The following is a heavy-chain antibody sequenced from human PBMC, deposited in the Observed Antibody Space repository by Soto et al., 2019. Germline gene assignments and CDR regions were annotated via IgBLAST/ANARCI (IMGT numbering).Heavy chain of an antibody. CDR1: GFTFSSYW. J-gene: IGHJ3*02. V-gene: IGHV3-7*03. Sequence: EVQLVESGGGLVQPGGSLRLSCAASGFTFSSYWMSWVRQAPGKGLEWLANIKQVGSEKYYVDSVKGRFTISRENAKNSLYVQMNSRRAEDTAVYYCARVPQYQLRPFDIWGQGTMVTVSS. D-gene: IGHD2-2*01. CDR2: IKQVGSEK. CDR3: ARVPQYQLRPFDI.